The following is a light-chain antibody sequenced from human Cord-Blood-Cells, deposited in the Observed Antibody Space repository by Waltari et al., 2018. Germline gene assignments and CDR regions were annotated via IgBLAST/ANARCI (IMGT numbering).Light chain of an antibody. V-gene: IGLV2-11*01. J-gene: IGLJ3*02. CDR2: DVS. Sequence: QSALTQPPSVSGSPTPSVTISCTGTSSDGAGYNDVTWYQHHPGKAPKLMIYDVSKRPSGVPDRFSASKSGNTASLTISGRQAEDEADYYFCSYSGSYTWVFGGGTKLTVL. CDR3: CSYSGSYTWV. CDR1: SSDGAGYND.